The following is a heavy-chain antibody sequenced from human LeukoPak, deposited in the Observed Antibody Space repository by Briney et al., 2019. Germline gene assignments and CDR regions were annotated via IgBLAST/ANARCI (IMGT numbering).Heavy chain of an antibody. D-gene: IGHD4-17*01. CDR1: GYTFTGYY. CDR2: INPNSGGT. V-gene: IGHV1-2*02. CDR3: AREPDYGDFALPDY. J-gene: IGHJ4*02. Sequence: ASVKVSYKASGYTFTGYYIHWVRQAPAQGLEWMGRINPNSGGTSYAQKFQGRVTVTRDTSITTAYMELSRLRSDDTAGYYCAREPDYGDFALPDYWGQGTLVTVSS.